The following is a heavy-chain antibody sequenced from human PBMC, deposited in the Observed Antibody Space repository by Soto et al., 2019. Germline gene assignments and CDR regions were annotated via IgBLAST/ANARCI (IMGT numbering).Heavy chain of an antibody. V-gene: IGHV3-23*01. Sequence: EVQLLESGGGLVQPGGALRLSCAASGVTCNNFAMSWVRQSPVKGLEWVSAVSGGGGDTYDAGPVKGRFTISRDNFKNTLDLQMNSLRADDTAIYFCARCTVDPIVSSGWCNWVGPWGQGALVTVSS. D-gene: IGHD6-19*01. CDR3: ARCTVDPIVSSGWCNWVGP. CDR1: GVTCNNFA. J-gene: IGHJ5*02. CDR2: VSGGGGDT.